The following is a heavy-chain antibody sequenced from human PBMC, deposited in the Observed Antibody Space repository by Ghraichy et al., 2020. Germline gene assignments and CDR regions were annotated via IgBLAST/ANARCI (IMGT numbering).Heavy chain of an antibody. CDR2: ISGSSTYI. CDR3: ARIVALPPYGMDV. V-gene: IGHV3-21*01. Sequence: GGSLRLSCAASGFTFITYSFDWVRQAPGKGLEWVSSISGSSTYIYYADSVKGRFTISRDNAKNSLYLQMNNLRAEDTAVYYCARIVALPPYGMDVWGQGTTVSVSS. CDR1: GFTFITYS. J-gene: IGHJ6*02. D-gene: IGHD5-12*01.